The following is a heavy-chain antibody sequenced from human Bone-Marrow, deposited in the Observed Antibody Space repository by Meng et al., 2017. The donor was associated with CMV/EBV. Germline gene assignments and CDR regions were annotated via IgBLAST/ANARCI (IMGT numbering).Heavy chain of an antibody. V-gene: IGHV3-9*01. Sequence: SLKISCAASGFTFDDYAMHWVRQAPGKGLEWVSGISWNSGSIGYADSVKGRFTISRDNAKNSLYLQMNSLRAEDTALYYCAKAPQEWLLYGYFDYWGQRTLVTVSS. D-gene: IGHD3-3*01. CDR3: AKAPQEWLLYGYFDY. CDR1: GFTFDDYA. J-gene: IGHJ4*02. CDR2: ISWNSGSI.